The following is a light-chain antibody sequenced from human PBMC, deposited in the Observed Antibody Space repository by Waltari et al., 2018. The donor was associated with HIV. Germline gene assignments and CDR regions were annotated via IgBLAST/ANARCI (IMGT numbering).Light chain of an antibody. Sequence: QSVLTQSPSASGTPGQWVTISCSGSSSNIGSNAVDWYQHLPGTAPKLLIHTNNQRPSGIPDRFSGSKAGTSASLAIIGLQSEDESDYYCAAWDDSLNGYVFGSGTKVTVL. J-gene: IGLJ1*01. CDR1: SSNIGSNA. CDR2: TNN. V-gene: IGLV1-44*01. CDR3: AAWDDSLNGYV.